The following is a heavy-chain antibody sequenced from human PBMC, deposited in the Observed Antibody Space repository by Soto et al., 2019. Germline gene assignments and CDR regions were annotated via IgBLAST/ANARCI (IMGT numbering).Heavy chain of an antibody. CDR3: AKDASSGWYHYYYGMDV. CDR1: GFTFSSYG. CDR2: ISYDGSNK. D-gene: IGHD6-19*01. J-gene: IGHJ6*02. Sequence: PGGSLRLSCAASGFTFSSYGMHWVRQAPGKGLEWVAVISYDGSNKYYADSVKGRFTISRDKSKNTLYLQMNSLRAEDTAVYYCAKDASSGWYHYYYGMDVWGQGTTVTVSS. V-gene: IGHV3-30*18.